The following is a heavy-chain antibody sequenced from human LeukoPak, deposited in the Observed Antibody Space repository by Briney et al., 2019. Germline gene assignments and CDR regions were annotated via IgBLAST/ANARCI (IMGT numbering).Heavy chain of an antibody. V-gene: IGHV3-30*02. CDR3: AKRYCKSATCRSDMDD. D-gene: IGHD2-15*01. Sequence: PGGSLRLSCAASGFTFSNYGMHWVRQAPGRGLEWVALIHSDGSNTYSADSVRGRFTISRDNPRNTLHLQMNRLRPEDTAVYYCAKRYCKSATCRSDMDDWGQGTTATVSS. CDR2: IHSDGSNT. J-gene: IGHJ6*02. CDR1: GFTFSNYG.